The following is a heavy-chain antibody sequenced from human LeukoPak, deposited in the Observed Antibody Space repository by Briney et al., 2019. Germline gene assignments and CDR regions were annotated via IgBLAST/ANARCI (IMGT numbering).Heavy chain of an antibody. CDR3: ARPRVPVAGTRYFDT. J-gene: IGHJ5*02. CDR1: GFTFSSYA. D-gene: IGHD6-19*01. CDR2: IGSDGTI. Sequence: PGGSLRLSCAASGFTFSSYAMSWVRQAPGKGLKGVSIIGSDGTIFYADSVEGRFSISRDNSKNTLYLQMNSLRAEDTAIYYCARPRVPVAGTRYFDTWGQGTLVTVSS. V-gene: IGHV3-23*01.